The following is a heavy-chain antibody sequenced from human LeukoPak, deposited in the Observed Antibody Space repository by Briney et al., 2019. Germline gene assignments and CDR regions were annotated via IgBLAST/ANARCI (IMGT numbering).Heavy chain of an antibody. CDR1: GGTFSSYA. CDR2: IIPIFGTA. V-gene: IGHV1-69*13. Sequence: GASVKVSCKASGGTFSSYAISWVRQAPGQGLEWMGGIIPIFGTANYAQKFQGRVTITADESTSTAYMELSSLKSEDTAVYYCARLGYSSGWSSEPFDPWGQGTLVTVSS. CDR3: ARLGYSSGWSSEPFDP. D-gene: IGHD6-19*01. J-gene: IGHJ5*02.